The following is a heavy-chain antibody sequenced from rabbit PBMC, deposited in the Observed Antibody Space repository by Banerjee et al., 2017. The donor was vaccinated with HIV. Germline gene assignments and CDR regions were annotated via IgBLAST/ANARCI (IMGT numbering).Heavy chain of an antibody. D-gene: IGHD4-2*01. CDR2: INTSSGNT. V-gene: IGHV1S45*01. J-gene: IGHJ4*01. Sequence: QEQLEESGGDLVKPEGSLTLTCTASGFSFSNKCVMCWVRQAPGKGLEWIGCINTSSGNTVYASWAKGRFTISKTSSTTVTLQMTSLTAADTATYFCARDSAGREDFNLWGPGTLVTVS. CDR3: ARDSAGREDFNL. CDR1: GFSFSNKCV.